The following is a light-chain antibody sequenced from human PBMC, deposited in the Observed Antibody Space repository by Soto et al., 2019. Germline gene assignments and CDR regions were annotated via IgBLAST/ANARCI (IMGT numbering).Light chain of an antibody. CDR3: HQRSNWPRT. J-gene: IGKJ4*01. Sequence: EIVLTQSPATLSLFPGERATLSCRASQSIRTYLAWYQQKPGQAPRLLISNASNRATGIPARFSGSGSGTDFSLTISRLEAEDFAVYYCHQRSNWPRTFGGGTKVEIK. V-gene: IGKV3-11*01. CDR1: QSIRTY. CDR2: NAS.